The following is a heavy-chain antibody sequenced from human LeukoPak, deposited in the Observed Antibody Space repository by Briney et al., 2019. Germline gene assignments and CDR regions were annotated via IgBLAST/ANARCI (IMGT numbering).Heavy chain of an antibody. D-gene: IGHD3-10*01. CDR1: GGTFVNHV. J-gene: IGHJ4*02. V-gene: IGHV1-69*06. Sequence: GASVKVSCKSSGGTFVNHVFSWVRQAPGQGLEWMGKVTPLYETSDYAQKFQGRVTITANTSTTTVYMDLSGLTSEDTAIYYCLEGVEGYWGPGTLVIVSS. CDR2: VTPLYETS. CDR3: LEGVEGY.